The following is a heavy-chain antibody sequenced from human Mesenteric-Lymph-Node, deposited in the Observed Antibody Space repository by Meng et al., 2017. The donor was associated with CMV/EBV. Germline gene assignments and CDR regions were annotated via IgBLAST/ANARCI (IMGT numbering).Heavy chain of an antibody. Sequence: ASVKVSCKASGYTFTSYVISWVRQAPGQGFEWMGWISAYNGNTNYAQKLQGRVTMTTDTSTSTAYMELRSLRSDDTAVYYCARDRVYDFWSGYYKLWYFDLWGRGTLVTVSS. D-gene: IGHD3-3*01. V-gene: IGHV1-18*01. J-gene: IGHJ2*01. CDR1: GYTFTSYV. CDR3: ARDRVYDFWSGYYKLWYFDL. CDR2: ISAYNGNT.